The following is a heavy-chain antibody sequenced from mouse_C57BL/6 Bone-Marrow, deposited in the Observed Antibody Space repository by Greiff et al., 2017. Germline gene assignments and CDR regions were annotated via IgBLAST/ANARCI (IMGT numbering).Heavy chain of an antibody. CDR1: GYTFTSYW. V-gene: IGHV1-55*01. Sequence: QVQLQQPGAELVKPGASVKMSCKASGYTFTSYWITWVKQRPGQGLEWIGDIYPGSGSTKYNEKFKSKATLTVDTSSSTAYMQLSSLTSEDSAVYYCARSPIYDCDGYYYAMDFWGQGTSVTVSS. CDR3: ARSPIYDCDGYYYAMDF. CDR2: IYPGSGST. J-gene: IGHJ4*01. D-gene: IGHD2-4*01.